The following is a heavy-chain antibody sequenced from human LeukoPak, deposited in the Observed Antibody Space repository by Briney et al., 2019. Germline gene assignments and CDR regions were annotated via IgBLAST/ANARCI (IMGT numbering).Heavy chain of an antibody. CDR1: GGSISSSSYY. CDR2: IYYSGST. V-gene: IGHV4-39*02. Sequence: SETLSLTCTVSGGSISSSSYYWGWIRQPPGKGLEWIGSIYYSGSTYYNPSPKSRVTISVDTSKNQFSLKLSSVTAADTAVYYCARDGRTIFGVAHTLDAFDIWGQGTMVTVSS. J-gene: IGHJ3*02. D-gene: IGHD3-3*01. CDR3: ARDGRTIFGVAHTLDAFDI.